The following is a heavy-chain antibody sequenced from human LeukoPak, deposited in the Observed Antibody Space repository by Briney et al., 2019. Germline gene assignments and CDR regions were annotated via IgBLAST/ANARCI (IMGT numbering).Heavy chain of an antibody. D-gene: IGHD5-18*01. CDR2: ISSDGSST. V-gene: IGHV3-74*01. CDR1: GFTFSSYW. J-gene: IGHJ4*02. Sequence: GGSLRLSCAASGFTFSSYWMHWVRHAPGKGLVWVSRISSDGSSTNFADSVKGRFTISRDNAKNTLYLQMNGLRAEDTAVYYCALFSGLHSAMDGYWGQGTPVTVSS. CDR3: ALFSGLHSAMDGY.